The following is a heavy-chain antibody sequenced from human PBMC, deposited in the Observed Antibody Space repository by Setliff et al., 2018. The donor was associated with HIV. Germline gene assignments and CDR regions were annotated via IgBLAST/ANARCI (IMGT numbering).Heavy chain of an antibody. CDR3: ARSPDTSGYYRFDSFDM. J-gene: IGHJ3*02. Sequence: SVKVSCKASGGSSSTHAMNWVRQAPGQGLEWMGQIISILGITNYAQKFQGRITMTTDSFTNTAYMELRSLRSDDTAVYYCARSPDTSGYYRFDSFDMWGQGTMVTVSS. V-gene: IGHV1-69*10. CDR1: GGSSSTHA. D-gene: IGHD3-22*01. CDR2: IISILGIT.